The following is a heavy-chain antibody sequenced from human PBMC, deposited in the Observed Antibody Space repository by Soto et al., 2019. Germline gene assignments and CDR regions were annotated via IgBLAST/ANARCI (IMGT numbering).Heavy chain of an antibody. CDR2: LYWEDDR. D-gene: IGHD1-1*01. Sequence: QITLKESRPTLAEPTQTLTLTCTFSGFSLSTSGVGVGWVRQPPEKALEWLALLYWEDDRRYNPSLNHRLTITKDTSKNQVVLTMTNMGPVDTGTYYCAHYTTNTYMYVWGTGTTVTVSS. CDR1: GFSLSTSGVG. CDR3: AHYTTNTYMYV. V-gene: IGHV2-5*02. J-gene: IGHJ6*03.